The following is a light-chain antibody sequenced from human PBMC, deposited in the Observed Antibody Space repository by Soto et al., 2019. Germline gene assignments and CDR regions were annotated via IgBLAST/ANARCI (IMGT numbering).Light chain of an antibody. V-gene: IGKV3-15*01. CDR3: QQYSYWPRT. Sequence: EIVMTQSPATLSLSPGERATLSCRASQSVSGYLAWYQQKPGQAPRLLIYDASTRDTGIPARFSGSGAGTEFTLTISSLQSEDFAVYYCQQYSYWPRTFGQGTKLEIK. CDR2: DAS. CDR1: QSVSGY. J-gene: IGKJ2*01.